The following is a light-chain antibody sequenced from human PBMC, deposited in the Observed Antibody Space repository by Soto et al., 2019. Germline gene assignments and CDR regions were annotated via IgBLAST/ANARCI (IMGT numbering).Light chain of an antibody. CDR2: DAS. CDR3: LQYNASPWT. CDR1: QTVGIS. V-gene: IGKV3-11*01. J-gene: IGKJ1*01. Sequence: LTQSPASLSLSPGERATLSCRASQTVGISLAWYQHKPGQPPRLLIYDASKRATGIPARFGGSGSGTDFTLTISSLEPEDFATYYCLQYNASPWTFGQGTKVEVK.